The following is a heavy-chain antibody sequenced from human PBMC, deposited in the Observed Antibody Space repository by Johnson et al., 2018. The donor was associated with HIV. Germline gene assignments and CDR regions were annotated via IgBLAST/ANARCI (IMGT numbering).Heavy chain of an antibody. Sequence: QVQLVESGGGVVRPGGSLRLSFAASGFTFDDYGMSWVRQAPGKGLEWVAVISYDGSNKYYADSVKGRFTISRDNSKNTLYLQMNSLRAEDTAVYYCARRPGGMNNALDIWGRGTMVIVST. V-gene: IGHV3-30*03. CDR3: ARRPGGMNNALDI. D-gene: IGHD1-14*01. CDR1: GFTFDDYG. CDR2: ISYDGSNK. J-gene: IGHJ3*02.